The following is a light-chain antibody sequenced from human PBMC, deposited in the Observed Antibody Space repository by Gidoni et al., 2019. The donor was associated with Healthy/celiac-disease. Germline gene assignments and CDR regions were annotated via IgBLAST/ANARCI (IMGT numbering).Light chain of an antibody. Sequence: QSALTQPASVSGSPGPSITISCTGTSSDVGGYNYVSWYQQHPGKAPKLMLYEVSNRPSGVSNRFSGSKSGNTASLTISGLQAEDEADYYCSSYTSSSTRVFGGGTKLTVL. CDR3: SSYTSSSTRV. V-gene: IGLV2-14*01. CDR2: EVS. J-gene: IGLJ2*01. CDR1: SSDVGGYNY.